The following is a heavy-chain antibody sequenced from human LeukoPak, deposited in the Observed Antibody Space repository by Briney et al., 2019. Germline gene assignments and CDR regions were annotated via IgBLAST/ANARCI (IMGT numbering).Heavy chain of an antibody. Sequence: PSETLSLTCTVSGYSISSGFCWGCIRQPPGKGLERIGSLYHSGSTYYSPSLKSRITISLDTSKNQFSLKLSSVTAADTAVYYCARDSFNYYDSSGYYGAFDIWGQGTMVTVSS. CDR3: ARDSFNYYDSSGYYGAFDI. D-gene: IGHD3-22*01. CDR1: GYSISSGFC. CDR2: LYHSGST. J-gene: IGHJ3*02. V-gene: IGHV4-38-2*02.